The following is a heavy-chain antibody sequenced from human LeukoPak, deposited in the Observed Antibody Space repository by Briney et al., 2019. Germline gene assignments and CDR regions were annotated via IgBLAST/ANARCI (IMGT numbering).Heavy chain of an antibody. CDR1: GYSISSGYY. CDR2: IYYSGST. Sequence: SETLSLTCTVSGYSISSGYYWGWIRQPPGKGLEWIGYIYYSGSTNYNPSLKSRVTISVDTSKNQFSLKLSSVTAADTAVYYCARATSGYIDYWGQGTLVTVSS. CDR3: ARATSGYIDY. V-gene: IGHV4-61*01. J-gene: IGHJ4*02. D-gene: IGHD2-15*01.